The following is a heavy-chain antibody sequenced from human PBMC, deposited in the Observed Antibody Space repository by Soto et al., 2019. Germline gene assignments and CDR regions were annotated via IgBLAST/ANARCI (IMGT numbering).Heavy chain of an antibody. D-gene: IGHD3-10*01. CDR1: GYSFTSYW. CDR3: ARPETYYYGSGGFDP. Sequence: EVQLVQSGAEVKKPGESLRISCKGSGYSFTSYWISWVRQMPGKGLEWMGRIDPSDSYTNYSPSFQGHVTISADKSISTAYLQWSSLKASDTAMYYCARPETYYYGSGGFDPWGQGTLVTVSS. V-gene: IGHV5-10-1*01. J-gene: IGHJ5*02. CDR2: IDPSDSYT.